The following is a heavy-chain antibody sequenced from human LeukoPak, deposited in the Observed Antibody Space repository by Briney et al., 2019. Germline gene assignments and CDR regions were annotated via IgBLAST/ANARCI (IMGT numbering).Heavy chain of an antibody. CDR2: LKQDESEK. CDR3: ARHLSGITGYTYGRGIDY. D-gene: IGHD5-18*01. CDR1: GFTFSSYW. Sequence: PGGSLRLSCAASGFTFSSYWMSWVRQAPGKGLEWVANLKQDESEKYYVDSVKGRFTISRDNAKTSLYLQMNSLRAEDTAVYYCARHLSGITGYTYGRGIDYWGQGTLVTVSS. J-gene: IGHJ4*02. V-gene: IGHV3-7*01.